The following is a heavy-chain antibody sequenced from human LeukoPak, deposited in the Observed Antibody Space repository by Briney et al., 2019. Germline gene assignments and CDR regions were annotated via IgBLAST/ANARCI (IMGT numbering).Heavy chain of an antibody. CDR3: AREDVYYDFWSGYYHGAYGMDV. V-gene: IGHV4-59*01. CDR2: IYYSGST. CDR1: GGSISSYY. D-gene: IGHD3-3*01. Sequence: PSETLSLTCTVSGGSISSYYWSWIRQPPGKGLEWIGYIYYSGSTNYNPSLKSRVTVSVDTSKNQFSLKLSSVTAADTAVYYCAREDVYYDFWSGYYHGAYGMDVWGQGTTVTVSS. J-gene: IGHJ6*02.